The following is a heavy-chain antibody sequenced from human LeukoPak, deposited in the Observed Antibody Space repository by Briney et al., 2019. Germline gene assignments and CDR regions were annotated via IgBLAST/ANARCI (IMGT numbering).Heavy chain of an antibody. CDR2: TSGSGRTT. CDR3: AKERGNNGGNTNGYFDY. J-gene: IGHJ4*02. Sequence: GGSLRLSCAASGFTFSSYAMSWVRRAPGKGLEWVSVTSGSGRTTYSADSVKGRFTISRDNSKNTLYLQMNSLRAEDTAAYYCAKERGNNGGNTNGYFDYWGQGTLVTVSS. V-gene: IGHV3-23*01. D-gene: IGHD4-23*01. CDR1: GFTFSSYA.